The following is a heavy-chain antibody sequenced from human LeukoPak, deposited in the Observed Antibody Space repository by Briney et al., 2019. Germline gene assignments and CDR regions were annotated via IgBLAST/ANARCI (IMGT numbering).Heavy chain of an antibody. Sequence: ASVKVSCKASGYTFTSYYMHWARQAPGQGLEWMGIINPSGGSTSYAQKFQGRVTMTRDASTSTVYMELSSLRSEDTAVYYCARSLTSRDGCNPVDSWGQGTLVTVSS. CDR2: INPSGGST. D-gene: IGHD5-24*01. V-gene: IGHV1-46*01. CDR3: ARSLTSRDGCNPVDS. CDR1: GYTFTSYY. J-gene: IGHJ4*02.